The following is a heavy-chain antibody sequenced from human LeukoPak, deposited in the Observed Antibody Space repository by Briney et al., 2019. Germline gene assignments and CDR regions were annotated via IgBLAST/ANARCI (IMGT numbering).Heavy chain of an antibody. V-gene: IGHV3-30*04. CDR3: ARDPLYYYDSSGYFGAFDI. J-gene: IGHJ3*02. Sequence: GGSLRLSCAASGFTFSSYAMHWVRQAPGKGLEWVAVISYDGSNKYYADSVKGRFTISRDNSKNTLYLQMNSLRAEDTAVYYCARDPLYYYDSSGYFGAFDIWGQGTIVTVSS. CDR1: GFTFSSYA. CDR2: ISYDGSNK. D-gene: IGHD3-22*01.